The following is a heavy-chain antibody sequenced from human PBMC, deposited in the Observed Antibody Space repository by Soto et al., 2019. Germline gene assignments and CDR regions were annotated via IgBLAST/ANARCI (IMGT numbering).Heavy chain of an antibody. CDR3: AREAEQQLYCYYYGMDV. J-gene: IGHJ6*02. V-gene: IGHV1-2*02. Sequence: ASVKVSCKASGYTSTGYYMHWVRQAPGQGLEWMGWINPNSGGTNYAQKFQGRVTMTRDTSISTAYMELSRLRSDDTAVYYCAREAEQQLYCYYYGMDVWGQGTTVTVSS. D-gene: IGHD6-13*01. CDR1: GYTSTGYY. CDR2: INPNSGGT.